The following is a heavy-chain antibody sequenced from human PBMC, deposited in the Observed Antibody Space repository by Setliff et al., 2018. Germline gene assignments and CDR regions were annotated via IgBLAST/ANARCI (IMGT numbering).Heavy chain of an antibody. Sequence: ASETLSLTCRVSGGSISSGNYYWGLIRQPPGKGLEWVATIYYSGSTYSNPSLKSRLIISVDAPDNQFSVKLSSVTAADTAVYYCARHKSNGSGSYPSLYMDVWGKGIMVTVSS. CDR2: IYYSGST. CDR3: ARHKSNGSGSYPSLYMDV. D-gene: IGHD3-10*01. J-gene: IGHJ6*03. CDR1: GGSISSGNYY. V-gene: IGHV4-39*01.